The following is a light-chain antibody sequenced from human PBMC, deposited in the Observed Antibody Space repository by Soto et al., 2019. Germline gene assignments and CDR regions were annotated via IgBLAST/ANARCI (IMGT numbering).Light chain of an antibody. CDR1: QSVSSSY. Sequence: EIVLTQSPGTLSLSPGERATLSCRASQSVSSSYLAWYQQKPGQAPRLLIYGASSRATGIQDKCSGSGSGSDFTLTISRLEPEDFAVYYCQQYGSSPLTFGGGTKVAIK. J-gene: IGKJ4*01. CDR2: GAS. CDR3: QQYGSSPLT. V-gene: IGKV3-20*01.